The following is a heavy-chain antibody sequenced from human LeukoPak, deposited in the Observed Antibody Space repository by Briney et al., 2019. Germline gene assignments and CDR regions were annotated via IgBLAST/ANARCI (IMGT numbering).Heavy chain of an antibody. CDR2: IYTSGNT. J-gene: IGHJ4*02. V-gene: IGHV4-4*07. D-gene: IGHD2-15*01. CDR1: GGSISNYY. Sequence: PSETLSLTCTVSGGSISNYYWSWIRQPAGKGLEWIGRIYTSGNTNYNPSLKSRLTISLDKSKIQFSLKLNSVTAADTAVYYCARGPNGRTLDYWGQGTPVTVSS. CDR3: ARGPNGRTLDY.